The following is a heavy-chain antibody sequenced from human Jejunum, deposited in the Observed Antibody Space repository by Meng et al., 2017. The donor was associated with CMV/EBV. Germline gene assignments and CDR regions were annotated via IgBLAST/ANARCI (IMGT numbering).Heavy chain of an antibody. CDR1: GYTFTSYY. J-gene: IGHJ4*02. Sequence: GYTFTSYYSHWVRQAPGQGLEWMGIINPSAGSTTYAQKFQGRVTMTRDTSTSTIYLEVSSLTSEDTAVYYCARRDCSGSSCYFEYWGQGTLVTVSS. CDR3: ARRDCSGSSCYFEY. V-gene: IGHV1-46*01. D-gene: IGHD2-2*01. CDR2: INPSAGST.